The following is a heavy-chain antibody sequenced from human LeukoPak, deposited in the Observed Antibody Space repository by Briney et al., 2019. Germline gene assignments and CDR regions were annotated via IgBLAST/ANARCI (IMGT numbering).Heavy chain of an antibody. CDR1: GFTFSTYG. CDR3: ANTAKVTPRDY. V-gene: IGHV3-23*01. D-gene: IGHD6-25*01. Sequence: RTGGSLRLSCAASGFTFSTYGMSWVRQAPGKGLEWVSAISGSGGTTYYADSVKGRFTISRDNSKNTLYLQMNSLRAEDTAVYYCANTAKVTPRDYWGQGTLVTVSS. J-gene: IGHJ4*02. CDR2: ISGSGGTT.